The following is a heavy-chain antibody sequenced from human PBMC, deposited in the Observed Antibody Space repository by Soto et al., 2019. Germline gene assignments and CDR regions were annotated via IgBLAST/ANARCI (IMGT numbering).Heavy chain of an antibody. V-gene: IGHV4-30-4*01. CDR3: ARYYDSSGYYYGFDY. Sequence: PSETLSLTCTVSGGSISSGDYYWSWIRQPPGKGLEWIGYIYYSGSTYYNPSLKSRVTISVDTSKNQFSLKLSSVTAADTAVYYCARYYDSSGYYYGFDYWGQGTLVTVSS. D-gene: IGHD3-22*01. CDR1: GGSISSGDYY. J-gene: IGHJ4*02. CDR2: IYYSGST.